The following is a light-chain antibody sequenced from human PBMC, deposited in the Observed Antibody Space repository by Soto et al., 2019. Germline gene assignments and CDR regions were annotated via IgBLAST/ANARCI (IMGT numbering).Light chain of an antibody. J-gene: IGKJ1*01. CDR1: QTISSTY. Sequence: EIVLTQSPGTLSLSPGDRATLSCRASQTISSTYLAWYQQKPGQAPRLLIYATSTRATDVHARFSGSGSATEFTLTINNLQSRDSAVYYCQQYNEWPETFGPGTKVDIK. CDR2: ATS. CDR3: QQYNEWPET. V-gene: IGKV3-15*01.